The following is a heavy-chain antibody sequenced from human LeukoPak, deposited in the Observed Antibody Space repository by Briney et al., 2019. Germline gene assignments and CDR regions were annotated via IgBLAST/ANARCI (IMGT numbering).Heavy chain of an antibody. CDR1: GYKFSDYY. J-gene: IGHJ4*02. V-gene: IGHV1-69-2*01. Sequence: ASVKISCKASGYKFSDYYVHWVQQAPGQGHEWVGRVNPKNGETMYVGKLLGRISISADTSTNTVYMELSSLRSEDTAVYYCATPSGSYFGYYYFHWWGQGTLVTVSS. CDR3: ATPSGSYFGYYYFHW. CDR2: VNPKNGET. D-gene: IGHD1-26*01.